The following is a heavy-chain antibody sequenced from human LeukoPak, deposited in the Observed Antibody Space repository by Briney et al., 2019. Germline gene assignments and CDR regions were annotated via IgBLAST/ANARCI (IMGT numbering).Heavy chain of an antibody. CDR3: ARGLPAHNWFDP. CDR2: ISSSSSYI. CDR1: GFTFSSYS. J-gene: IGHJ5*02. V-gene: IGHV3-21*01. Sequence: GGSLRLSCAASGFTFSSYSMNWVRQAPGKGLEWVSSISSSSSYINYADSVKGRFTISRDNAKNSLYLQMNSLRAEDTAVYYCARGLPAHNWFDPWGQGTLVTVSS. D-gene: IGHD2-2*01.